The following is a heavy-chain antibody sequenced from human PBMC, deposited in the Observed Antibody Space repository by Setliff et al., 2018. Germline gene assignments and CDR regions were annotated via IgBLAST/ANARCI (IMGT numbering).Heavy chain of an antibody. J-gene: IGHJ4*02. CDR3: ARDNTILGATDY. CDR2: ISHSGST. Sequence: SETLSLTCAVYGGSFNVYFWSWIRQPPGKGLEWIGEISHSGSTNYKPSLKSRVTISVDTSRNQFSLKLSSLTAADTALYFCARDNTILGATDYWGQGALVTVSS. CDR1: GGSFNVYF. D-gene: IGHD1-26*01. V-gene: IGHV4-34*01.